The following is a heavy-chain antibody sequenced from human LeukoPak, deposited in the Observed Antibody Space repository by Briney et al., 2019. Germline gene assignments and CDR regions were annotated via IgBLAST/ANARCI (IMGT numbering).Heavy chain of an antibody. CDR1: GITFSNSA. Sequence: GGSLRLSCVPSGITFSNSALSWVRQAPGKGLEWVSTITKSGDQTHYADSVRGLFTISRDNSKNSLYLQMNSLRTEDTALYYCAKDLSYWGQGTLVTVSS. CDR3: AKDLSY. CDR2: ITKSGDQT. V-gene: IGHV3-43*02. D-gene: IGHD3-16*02. J-gene: IGHJ4*02.